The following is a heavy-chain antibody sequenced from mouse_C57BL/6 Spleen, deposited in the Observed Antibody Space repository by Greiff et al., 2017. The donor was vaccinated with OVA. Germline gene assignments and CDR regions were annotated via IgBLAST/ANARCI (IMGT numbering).Heavy chain of an antibody. CDR1: GYTFTSYW. Sequence: VQLQESGAELVKPGASVKMSCKASGYTFTSYWITWVKQRPGQGLEWIGDIYPGSGSTNYNEKFKSKATLTVDTSSSTAYMQLSSLASEDSAVYYCARSSTAWFAYWGQGTLVTVSA. J-gene: IGHJ3*01. CDR2: IYPGSGST. D-gene: IGHD5-1*01. CDR3: ARSSTAWFAY. V-gene: IGHV1-55*01.